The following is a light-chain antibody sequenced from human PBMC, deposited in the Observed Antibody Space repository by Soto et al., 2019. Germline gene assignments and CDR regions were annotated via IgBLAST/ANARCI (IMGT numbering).Light chain of an antibody. J-gene: IGKJ3*01. CDR1: QEINHY. CDR2: DAS. CDR3: LQYDHVPFT. Sequence: DIQMTQSTSSLSASVGDSVTITCQASQEINHYLNWFQQKLGKAPKLLIYDASTLETGVPTRFSGSQSETDFTFNISSLKPEDIATYFCLQYDHVPFTFGPGTKVDIK. V-gene: IGKV1-33*01.